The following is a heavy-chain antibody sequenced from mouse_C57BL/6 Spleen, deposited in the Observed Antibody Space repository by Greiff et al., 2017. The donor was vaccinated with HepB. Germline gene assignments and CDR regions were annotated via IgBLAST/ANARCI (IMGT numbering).Heavy chain of an antibody. D-gene: IGHD1-1*01. Sequence: EVQLQESGEGLVKPGGSLKLSCAASGFTFSSYAMSWVRQTPEKRLEWVAYISSGGDYIYYADTVKGRFTISRDNARNTLYLQMSSLKSEDTAMYYCTREPNYYGSSYFDYWGQGTTLTVSS. CDR3: TREPNYYGSSYFDY. J-gene: IGHJ2*01. CDR1: GFTFSSYA. V-gene: IGHV5-9-1*02. CDR2: ISSGGDYI.